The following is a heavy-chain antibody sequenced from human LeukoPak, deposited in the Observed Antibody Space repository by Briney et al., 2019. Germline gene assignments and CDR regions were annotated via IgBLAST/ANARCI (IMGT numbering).Heavy chain of an antibody. Sequence: GGSLRLSCAASGFTFGSYAMHWVRQAPGKGLEWVAVISYDGSNKYYADSVKGRFTISRDNSKNTLYLQMNSLRAGDTAVYYCAKEYESRRLLEWLSYYYYGMDVWGQGTTVTVSS. CDR2: ISYDGSNK. J-gene: IGHJ6*02. CDR1: GFTFGSYA. D-gene: IGHD3-3*01. V-gene: IGHV3-30*04. CDR3: AKEYESRRLLEWLSYYYYGMDV.